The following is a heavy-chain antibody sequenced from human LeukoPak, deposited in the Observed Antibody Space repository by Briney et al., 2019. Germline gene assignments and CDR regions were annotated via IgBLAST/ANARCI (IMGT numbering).Heavy chain of an antibody. J-gene: IGHJ4*02. D-gene: IGHD3-16*01. CDR1: GFTFSSYS. CDR2: ISGSDDNT. Sequence: PGGSLRLSCAASGFTFSSYSMNWVRQAPGKGLEWVSAISGSDDNTYYADSVRGRFTISRDNSKNTLYLQMNSLRAEDTAIYFCAKDSGGVYWGQGTLVTVSS. V-gene: IGHV3-23*01. CDR3: AKDSGGVY.